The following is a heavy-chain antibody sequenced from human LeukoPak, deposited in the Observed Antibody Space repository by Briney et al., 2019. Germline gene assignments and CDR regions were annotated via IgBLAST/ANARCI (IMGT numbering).Heavy chain of an antibody. V-gene: IGHV3-23*01. Sequence: GGSLRLSCAASGFTFSSYAMSWLRQAPGKGLEWVSAISGSGGSTYYADSVKGRFTISRDDSKNTLYLQMNSLRAEDTAVYYCAKENDFWSGYQYYFDYWGQGTLVTVSS. CDR1: GFTFSSYA. J-gene: IGHJ4*02. CDR2: ISGSGGST. CDR3: AKENDFWSGYQYYFDY. D-gene: IGHD3-3*01.